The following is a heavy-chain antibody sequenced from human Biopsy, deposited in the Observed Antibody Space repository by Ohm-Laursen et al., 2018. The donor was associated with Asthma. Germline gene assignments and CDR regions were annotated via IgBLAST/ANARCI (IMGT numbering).Heavy chain of an antibody. CDR2: SNQGGSP. D-gene: IGHD3-3*01. J-gene: IGHJ6*02. CDR3: ASGPEWYGLDV. Sequence: GTLSLTCTVSGDSISNSNYYWGWIRQPPGKGLEWIGESNQGGSPTFNPSLKSRVTISRDTSKNQLSLKLRSVTAADTAVYYCASGPEWYGLDVWGQGTTVTVSS. CDR1: GDSISNSNYY. V-gene: IGHV4-39*01.